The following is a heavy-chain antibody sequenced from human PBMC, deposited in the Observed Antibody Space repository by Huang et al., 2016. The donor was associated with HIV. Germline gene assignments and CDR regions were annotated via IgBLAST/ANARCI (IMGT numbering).Heavy chain of an antibody. D-gene: IGHD3-10*01. CDR2: IRDDGSNF. J-gene: IGHJ6*03. V-gene: IGHV3-30*02. CDR1: GFTFSNVG. CDR3: AREHRTSFYYFMDV. Sequence: QAQLVESGGGVVQPGGSLRVSCAASGFTFSNVGMHWVRQAPGRGIEWVSIIRDDGSNFYHSDSVKGRFTISRDNSKNTLYLQINSLRVEDTGVYFCAREHRTSFYYFMDVWGKGTTVTVSS.